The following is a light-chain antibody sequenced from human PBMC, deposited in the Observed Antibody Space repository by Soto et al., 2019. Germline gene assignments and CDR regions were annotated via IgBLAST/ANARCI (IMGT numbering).Light chain of an antibody. CDR1: QSISSW. J-gene: IGKJ5*01. V-gene: IGKV1-39*01. Sequence: EIPLTQSPSALSASVGDRVTITCRASQSISSWLNWYQQKPGKAPKFLIYAASSLQSGVPSRFSGSGSGTDFTLTINSLQPEDFATYYCQQAYSFPITFGQGTRLEI. CDR2: AAS. CDR3: QQAYSFPIT.